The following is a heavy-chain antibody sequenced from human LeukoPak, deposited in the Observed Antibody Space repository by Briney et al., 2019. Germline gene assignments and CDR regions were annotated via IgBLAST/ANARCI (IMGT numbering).Heavy chain of an antibody. Sequence: GGSLRLSCAASGFTFSSYSMNWVRQAPGKGLEWVSSISSSSSYIYYADSVKGRFTISRDNAKNSLYLQMNSLRAEDTAVYYRARQYMGSGWYAHYWGQGTLVTVSS. V-gene: IGHV3-21*01. D-gene: IGHD6-19*01. CDR1: GFTFSSYS. J-gene: IGHJ4*02. CDR3: ARQYMGSGWYAHY. CDR2: ISSSSSYI.